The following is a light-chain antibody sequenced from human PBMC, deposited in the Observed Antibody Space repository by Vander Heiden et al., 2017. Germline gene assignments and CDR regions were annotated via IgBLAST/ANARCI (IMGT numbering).Light chain of an antibody. CDR2: AAS. J-gene: IGKJ4*01. Sequence: DIKLTQSPSFLSASVGDRVTITCRASQGISSYLAWYQQKPVKAPKLLIYAASTLQSGVPSRFSGSGSGTEFTLTIISLQPEDFATYYCQQLNSYLPLTFGGGTKVEIK. V-gene: IGKV1-9*01. CDR3: QQLNSYLPLT. CDR1: QGISSY.